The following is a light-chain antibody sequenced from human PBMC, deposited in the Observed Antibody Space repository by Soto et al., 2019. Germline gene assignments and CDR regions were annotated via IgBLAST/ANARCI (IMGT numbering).Light chain of an antibody. CDR3: SSYTTSNTRQIV. V-gene: IGLV2-14*03. J-gene: IGLJ1*01. CDR2: DVS. CDR1: SSDVGGYNY. Sequence: QSVLTRPASVSGAAGQAITISCTGTSSDVGGYNYVSWYQHHPGKAPKLMIYDVSNRPSGVSNRFSGSKSGNTASLTISGLQPEDEADYYCSSYTTSNTRQIVFGTGTKVNVL.